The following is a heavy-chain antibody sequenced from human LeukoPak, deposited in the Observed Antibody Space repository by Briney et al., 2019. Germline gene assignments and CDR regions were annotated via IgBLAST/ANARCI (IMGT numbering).Heavy chain of an antibody. D-gene: IGHD6-19*01. Sequence: GGSLRLSCAASGFAFGNYAMGWVRQAPGKGLEWVSTIYSGGSTYYADSVKGRFTISRDISKNTLYLQMNSLRGEDTAVYYCARNGYTSGWYRNWGQGTLVTVSS. CDR3: ARNGYTSGWYRN. J-gene: IGHJ4*02. CDR1: GFAFGNYA. V-gene: IGHV3-23*05. CDR2: IYSGGST.